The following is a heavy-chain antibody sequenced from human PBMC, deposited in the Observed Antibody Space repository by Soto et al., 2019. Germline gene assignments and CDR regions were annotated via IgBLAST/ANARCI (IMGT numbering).Heavy chain of an antibody. J-gene: IGHJ6*02. CDR1: GFTFSNYG. CDR3: ARRNYYESGSGGHYYALDV. D-gene: IGHD3-10*01. V-gene: IGHV3-33*01. CDR2: IWFDGSNK. Sequence: QVQLVESGGGVVQPGRSLRLSCAASGFTFSNYGMHWVRQAPGKGLEWVAAIWFDGSNKYYEDSVKGRFTISRDNSKNTLYLQVNSLRAEDTAVYHCARRNYYESGSGGHYYALDVWGQGTTVTVSS.